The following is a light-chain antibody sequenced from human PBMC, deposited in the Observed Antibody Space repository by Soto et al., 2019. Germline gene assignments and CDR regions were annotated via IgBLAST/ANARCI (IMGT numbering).Light chain of an antibody. V-gene: IGLV2-14*01. CDR2: EVS. Sequence: QSALTQPTSVSGSPGQSITISCTGTTSDVGGYNFVSWFQQLPGKAPKLIIYEVSHRPSGISTRFSASKSGNTASLTISGLQAEDEADYYCSSYTESGVLFGGGTKLTVL. CDR3: SSYTESGVL. CDR1: TSDVGGYNF. J-gene: IGLJ3*02.